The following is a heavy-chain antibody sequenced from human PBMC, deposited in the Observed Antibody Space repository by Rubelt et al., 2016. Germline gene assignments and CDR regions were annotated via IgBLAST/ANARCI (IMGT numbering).Heavy chain of an antibody. Sequence: QVQLQESGPGLVKPSETLSLTCTVSGGSISSYYWSWIRQPPGKGLEWIGYIYYSGSTNYNPSLKSRVTISVDTAKSQFSRKLSSVTAADTAGYDCARAVRYNWNFDYWGQGTLVTVSS. CDR2: IYYSGST. J-gene: IGHJ4*02. CDR3: ARAVRYNWNFDY. V-gene: IGHV4-59*08. CDR1: GGSISSYY. D-gene: IGHD1-20*01.